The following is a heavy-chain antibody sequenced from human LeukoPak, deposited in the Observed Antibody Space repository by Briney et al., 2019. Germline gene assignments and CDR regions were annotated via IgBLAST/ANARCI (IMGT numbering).Heavy chain of an antibody. Sequence: PSETLSLTCAVYGGSFSGYYWSWIRQPPGKGLEWIGEINHSGSTNYNPSLKSRVTISVDTSKNQFSLKLSSVTAADTAVYYCARGACGYSGYDFDYWGQGTLVTVSS. V-gene: IGHV4-34*01. CDR2: INHSGST. CDR3: ARGACGYSGYDFDY. D-gene: IGHD5-12*01. J-gene: IGHJ4*02. CDR1: GGSFSGYY.